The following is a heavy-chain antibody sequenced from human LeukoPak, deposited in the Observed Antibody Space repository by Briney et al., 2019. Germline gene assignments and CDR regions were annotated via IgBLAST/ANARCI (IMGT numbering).Heavy chain of an antibody. J-gene: IGHJ4*02. Sequence: ASVKVSCKASGYTFTSYGISWVRQAPGQGLEWMGWISAYNGNTNYAQKLQGRVTMTTDTSTSTAYMELSSLRSEDTAVYYCAADDSSGYGSIDYWGQGTLVPVSS. CDR1: GYTFTSYG. CDR3: AADDSSGYGSIDY. CDR2: ISAYNGNT. D-gene: IGHD3-22*01. V-gene: IGHV1-18*01.